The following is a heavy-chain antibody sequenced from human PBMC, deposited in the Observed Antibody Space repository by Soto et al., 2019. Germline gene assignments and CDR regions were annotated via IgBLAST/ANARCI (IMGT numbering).Heavy chain of an antibody. J-gene: IGHJ4*02. CDR1: GDSISSGGYS. Sequence: QLQLQESGSGLVKPSQTLSLTCAVSGDSISSGGYSWNWIRQPPGKGLEWIGYIYHSGGTVYNPSLKSRVTITVDSSNNQSSLKLSSVTAADTAVYYCARDSRSGYYLDYWGQGTLVTVSS. CDR3: ARDSRSGYYLDY. D-gene: IGHD3-22*01. V-gene: IGHV4-30-2*01. CDR2: IYHSGGT.